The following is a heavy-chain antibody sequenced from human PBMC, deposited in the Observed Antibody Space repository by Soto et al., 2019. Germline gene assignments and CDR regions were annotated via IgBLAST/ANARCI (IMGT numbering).Heavy chain of an antibody. D-gene: IGHD3-22*01. Sequence: VQLVQSGAEVKRPGASVKISCKASGDTLSTYYMHWARQAPGQGLEWMGIINPSSGKTNYPRKFPGRVTLTTHTSTTTVYTELSTLRSEDTAMYYCARGVGYSDSSGYPFDYWGQGTLVTVSS. CDR3: ARGVGYSDSSGYPFDY. V-gene: IGHV1-46*03. CDR2: INPSSGKT. CDR1: GDTLSTYY. J-gene: IGHJ4*02.